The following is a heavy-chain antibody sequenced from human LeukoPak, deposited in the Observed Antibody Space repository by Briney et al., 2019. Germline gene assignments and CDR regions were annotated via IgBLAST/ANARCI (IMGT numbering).Heavy chain of an antibody. CDR3: ARDRRDYYDSSGYYRVVVLTG. CDR2: ISSSSSYI. Sequence: PGGSLRLSCAASGFTFSGYSMNWVRQAPGKGLEWVSSISSSSSYIYYADSVKGRFTISRDNAKNSLYLQMNSLRAEGTAVYYCARDRRDYYDSSGYYRVVVLTGWGQGTLVTVSS. J-gene: IGHJ4*02. D-gene: IGHD3-22*01. CDR1: GFTFSGYS. V-gene: IGHV3-21*01.